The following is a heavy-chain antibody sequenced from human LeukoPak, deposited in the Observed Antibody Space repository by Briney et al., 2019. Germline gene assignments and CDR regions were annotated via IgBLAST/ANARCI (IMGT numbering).Heavy chain of an antibody. Sequence: PLETLSLTCTVSGGSISSYYWSWIRQPPGKGLEWIGYIYYSGSTNYNPSLKSRVTISVDTSKNQFSLKLSSVTAADTAVYYCARDGALLRTGYYYMDVWGKGTTVTISS. CDR2: IYYSGST. J-gene: IGHJ6*03. CDR1: GGSISSYY. CDR3: ARDGALLRTGYYYMDV. D-gene: IGHD2-15*01. V-gene: IGHV4-59*01.